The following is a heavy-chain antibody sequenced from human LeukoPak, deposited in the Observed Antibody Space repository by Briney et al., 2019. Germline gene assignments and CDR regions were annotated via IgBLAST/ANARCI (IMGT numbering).Heavy chain of an antibody. CDR3: ARLYGSGSRFDY. V-gene: IGHV1-46*01. Sequence: GASVKVSCKASGYTFTSYYMHWVRQAPGQGLEWMGIINPSGGSTSYAQKFQGRVTMTRDMSTSTVCMELSSLRSEDTAVYYCARLYGSGSRFDYWGQGTLVTVSS. CDR1: GYTFTSYY. D-gene: IGHD3-10*01. CDR2: INPSGGST. J-gene: IGHJ4*02.